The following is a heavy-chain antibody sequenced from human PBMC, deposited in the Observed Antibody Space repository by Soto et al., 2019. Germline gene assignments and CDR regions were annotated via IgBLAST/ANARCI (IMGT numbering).Heavy chain of an antibody. J-gene: IGHJ4*01. CDR2: INHSGST. Sequence: SETLSLTCAVYGGSFSGYYWSWIRQPPGKGLEWIGEINHSGSTNYNPSLKSRVTISVDTSKNQFSLRLSSVTAADTAVYYCARMGIDSSTPPFYYWSRRTGDT. V-gene: IGHV4-34*01. D-gene: IGHD7-27*01. CDR3: ARMGIDSSTPPFYY. CDR1: GGSFSGYY.